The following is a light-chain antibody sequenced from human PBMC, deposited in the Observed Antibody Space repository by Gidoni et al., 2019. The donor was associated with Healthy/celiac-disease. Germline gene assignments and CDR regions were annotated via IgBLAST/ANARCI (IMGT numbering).Light chain of an antibody. V-gene: IGKV3-11*01. CDR3: QQRSNWLT. CDR2: DAS. CDR1: QSVSSY. J-gene: IGKJ4*01. Sequence: EIVLTQYPATLSLSPGERATLSCRASQSVSSYLAWYQQKPGQAPRLLIYDASNRATGIPARFSGSGSGTDFTLTISSLEPEDFAVYYRQQRSNWLTFGGGTKVEIK.